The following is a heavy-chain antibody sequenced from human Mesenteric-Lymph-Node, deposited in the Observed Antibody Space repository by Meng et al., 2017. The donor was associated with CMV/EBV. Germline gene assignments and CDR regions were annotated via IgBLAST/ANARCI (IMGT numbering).Heavy chain of an antibody. Sequence: WVRQAPGKGLEWIGYIYYSGSTYYNPSLKSRVTISVDTSKNQFSLKLSSVTAADTAVYYCARGTYPHAFDIWGQGTMVTVSS. J-gene: IGHJ3*02. CDR2: IYYSGST. V-gene: IGHV4-30-4*08. CDR3: ARGTYPHAFDI. D-gene: IGHD1-1*01.